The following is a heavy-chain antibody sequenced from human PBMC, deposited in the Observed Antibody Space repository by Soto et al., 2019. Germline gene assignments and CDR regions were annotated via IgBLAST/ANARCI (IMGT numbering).Heavy chain of an antibody. CDR1: GFTFSGYA. CDR3: ARKVSGSTGRPDLWYFDL. V-gene: IGHV3-23*01. J-gene: IGHJ2*01. CDR2: ISGGGDAT. D-gene: IGHD3-10*01. Sequence: EVQLLDSGGGLVQPGGSLRLSCAASGFTFSGYALTWVRQAPGKGLEWVSAISGGGDATFYADSVKGRFTISRDNSKNTLYLQMNTLRAEDTAVYYCARKVSGSTGRPDLWYFDLWGVAPSSLSPQ.